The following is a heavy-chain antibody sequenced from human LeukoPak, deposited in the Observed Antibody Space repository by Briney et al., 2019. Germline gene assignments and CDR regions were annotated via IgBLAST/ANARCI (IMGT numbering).Heavy chain of an antibody. CDR1: GFTFKLYW. Sequence: QAGGSLRLSCAASGFTFKLYWMHWVSQVPGKRPVWVSRINDDGSDTIYADSVRGRFTISRDDAKNTVYLQMNNLRAEDTAVYYCVRGGPSTWSWGQGTLVTVSS. D-gene: IGHD2-15*01. J-gene: IGHJ5*02. CDR3: VRGGPSTWS. V-gene: IGHV3-74*01. CDR2: INDDGSDT.